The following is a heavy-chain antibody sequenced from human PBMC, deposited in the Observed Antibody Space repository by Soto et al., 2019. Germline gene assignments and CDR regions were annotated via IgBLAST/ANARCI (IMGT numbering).Heavy chain of an antibody. CDR3: ATDVAAGSVGGV. CDR2: IDSTGSYI. J-gene: IGHJ6*04. V-gene: IGHV3-21*01. CDR1: GFTFSSYG. D-gene: IGHD2-15*01. Sequence: HLVESGGGMVKPGGSLRLSCAASGFTFSSYGMNWDRQAPGKGLEWVSTIDSTGSYIYYSDSVKGRLTISRDNARNSLYLHLNSLRTDDTAVYYCATDVAAGSVGGVWGKGTTVTVSS.